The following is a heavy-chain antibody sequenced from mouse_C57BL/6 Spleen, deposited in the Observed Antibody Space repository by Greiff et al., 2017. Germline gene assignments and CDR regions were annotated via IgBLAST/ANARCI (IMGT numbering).Heavy chain of an antibody. V-gene: IGHV5-6*01. CDR3: AREVITTVPFDY. J-gene: IGHJ2*01. Sequence: EVKLVESGGDLVKPGGSLKLSCAASGFTFSSYGMSWVRQTPDKRLEWVATISSGGSYTYYPDSVKGRFTISRDTARNTLYLQMSSLKSEDTAMYYCAREVITTVPFDYWGQGTTLTVSS. D-gene: IGHD1-1*01. CDR1: GFTFSSYG. CDR2: ISSGGSYT.